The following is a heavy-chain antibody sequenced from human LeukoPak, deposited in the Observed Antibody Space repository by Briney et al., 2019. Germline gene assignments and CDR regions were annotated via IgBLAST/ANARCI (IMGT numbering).Heavy chain of an antibody. D-gene: IGHD6-13*01. CDR2: IIPIFGTA. V-gene: IGHV1-69*13. Sequence: SVKVSCKASGGTFSSYAISWVRQAPGQGLEWMGGIIPIFGTANYAQKFQGRVTITADESTSTAYMELRSLRSDDTAVYYCATTGAAAANDAFDIWGQGTMVTVSS. CDR1: GGTFSSYA. CDR3: ATTGAAAANDAFDI. J-gene: IGHJ3*02.